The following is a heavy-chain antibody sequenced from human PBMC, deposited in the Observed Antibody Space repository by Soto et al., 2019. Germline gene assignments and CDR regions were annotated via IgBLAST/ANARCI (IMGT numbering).Heavy chain of an antibody. D-gene: IGHD4-17*01. Sequence: ASVKVSCKASGYTFTSYGISWVRQAPGQGLEWMGWISAYNGNTNYAQKLQGRVTMTTDTSTSTAYMELRSLRSEDTAVYYCARGVIDYGDYGRGYNWFDPWGQGTLVTVSS. CDR1: GYTFTSYG. CDR3: ARGVIDYGDYGRGYNWFDP. CDR2: ISAYNGNT. V-gene: IGHV1-18*01. J-gene: IGHJ5*02.